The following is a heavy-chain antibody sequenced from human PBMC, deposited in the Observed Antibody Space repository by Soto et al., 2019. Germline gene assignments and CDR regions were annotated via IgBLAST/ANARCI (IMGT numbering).Heavy chain of an antibody. CDR3: ARVHLPGYSSGWYYYGMDV. D-gene: IGHD6-19*01. Sequence: PSETLSLTCTVSGGYIRSYYWSWIRQPPGKGLEWIGYIYYSGSTNYNPSLKSRVTISVDTSKNQFSLKLSSVTAADTAVYYCARVHLPGYSSGWYYYGMDVWGQGTTVTVSS. V-gene: IGHV4-59*01. CDR2: IYYSGST. J-gene: IGHJ6*02. CDR1: GGYIRSYY.